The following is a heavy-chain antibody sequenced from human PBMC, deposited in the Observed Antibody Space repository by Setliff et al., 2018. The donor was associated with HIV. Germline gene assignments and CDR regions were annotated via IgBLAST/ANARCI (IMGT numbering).Heavy chain of an antibody. CDR2: INTDTGDA. J-gene: IGHJ6*03. Sequence: ASVKVSCKASGYILTSYAVHWVRQAPGQGLEWLGWINTDTGDATYAQGFKGRFVFSLDSSVSTAHLQISNLKTEDSAVYYCARGRCSSTSCYYYYYYMDVWGKGTTVTVSS. D-gene: IGHD2-2*01. V-gene: IGHV7-4-1*02. CDR1: GYILTSYA. CDR3: ARGRCSSTSCYYYYYYMDV.